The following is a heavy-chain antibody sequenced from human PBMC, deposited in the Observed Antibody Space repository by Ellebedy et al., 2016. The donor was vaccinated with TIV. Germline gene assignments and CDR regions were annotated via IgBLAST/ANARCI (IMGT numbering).Heavy chain of an antibody. V-gene: IGHV4-39*07. CDR1: GGSISGSNYY. CDR2: IYYSGST. J-gene: IGHJ4*02. CDR3: ARGPLQLWLRYFDY. D-gene: IGHD5-18*01. Sequence: SETLSLTCTVSGGSISGSNYYWAWIRQPPGKGLEWIGSIYYSGSTEYNPSLKSRVTISVDMSKNQFSLKLSSVTAADTAVYYCARGPLQLWLRYFDYWGQGTLVTVSS.